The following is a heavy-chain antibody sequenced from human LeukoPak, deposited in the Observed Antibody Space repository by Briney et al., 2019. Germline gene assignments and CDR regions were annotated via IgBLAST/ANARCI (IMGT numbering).Heavy chain of an antibody. CDR1: GFTFSSYS. CDR3: ASYTFGGVIVSDY. V-gene: IGHV3-21*01. D-gene: IGHD3-16*02. Sequence: PGGSLRLSCAASGFTFSSYSMNWVRQAPGKGLEWVSSISSSSSYIYYADSVKGRLTISRDNAKNSLYLQMNSLRAEDTAVYYCASYTFGGVIVSDYWGQGTLVTVSS. J-gene: IGHJ4*02. CDR2: ISSSSSYI.